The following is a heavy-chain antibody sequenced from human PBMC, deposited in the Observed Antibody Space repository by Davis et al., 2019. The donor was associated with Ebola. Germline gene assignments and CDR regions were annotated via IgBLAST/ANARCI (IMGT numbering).Heavy chain of an antibody. Sequence: GESLKISCAASGFTFSDYWMTWVRQAPGKGLEWVANIKQDGSEKYYVDSVKGRFTISRDNAKNSLYLQMNSLRAEDTALYYCARPGQYSYGRYYHDYWGQGTLVTVSS. CDR2: IKQDGSEK. V-gene: IGHV3-7*03. CDR1: GFTFSDYW. D-gene: IGHD3-16*01. J-gene: IGHJ4*02. CDR3: ARPGQYSYGRYYHDY.